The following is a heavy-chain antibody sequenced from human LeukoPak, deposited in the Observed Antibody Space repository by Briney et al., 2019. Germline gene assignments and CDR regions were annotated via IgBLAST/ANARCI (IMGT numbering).Heavy chain of an antibody. D-gene: IGHD5-18*01. CDR3: ARSIGSYGIDPFDY. Sequence: PSETLSLTCTVSSYSISSGYYWGWIRQPPGKGLEWIGSIYHSGSAYYNPSLKSRVTVSVDTSKNQFSLKLNSVTAADAAVYYCARSIGSYGIDPFDYWGQGTLVTVSS. CDR1: SYSISSGYY. J-gene: IGHJ4*02. V-gene: IGHV4-38-2*02. CDR2: IYHSGSA.